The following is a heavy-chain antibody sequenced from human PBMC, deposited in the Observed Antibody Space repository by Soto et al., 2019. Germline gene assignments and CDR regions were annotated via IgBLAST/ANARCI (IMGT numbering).Heavy chain of an antibody. Sequence: QITLKESGPTLVKPTQTLTLTCTFSGFSLTTSGVHVGWIRQPPGKALEWLALIYWDDDKRYSPSLRNRLVITKDTSKHQVVLTMIDMDPVDTGTYYCVHSLMYGSGIAYWGQGTLVTVSS. J-gene: IGHJ4*02. V-gene: IGHV2-5*02. CDR2: IYWDDDK. CDR1: GFSLTTSGVH. D-gene: IGHD3-10*01. CDR3: VHSLMYGSGIAY.